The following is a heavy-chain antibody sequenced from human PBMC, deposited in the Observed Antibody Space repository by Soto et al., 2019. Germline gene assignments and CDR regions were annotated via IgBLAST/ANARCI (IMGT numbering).Heavy chain of an antibody. CDR1: GYSFTSYC. D-gene: IGHD6-13*01. J-gene: IGHJ6*04. CDR3: ARRPRVQPHGMDV. CDR2: IYPGDSDT. V-gene: IGHV5-51*01. Sequence: PGESLKISCKGSGYSFTSYCIGWVRQMPGKGLEWMGIIYPGDSDTRYSPSVQGQVTISADKSISTAYLQWSSLKASDTAMYYCARRPRVQPHGMDVWGEGTTVTLSS.